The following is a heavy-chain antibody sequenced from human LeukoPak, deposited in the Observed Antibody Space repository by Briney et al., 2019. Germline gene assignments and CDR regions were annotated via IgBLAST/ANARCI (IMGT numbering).Heavy chain of an antibody. Sequence: GGSLRLSCAASGFTFSSYSMNWVRQAPGKGLEWVSSISSSSSYIYYADSVKGRFTISRDNAKNSLYLQMNSLRAEDTAVYYCARGLRQLELDAFDIWGQGTMVTVSS. CDR3: ARGLRQLELDAFDI. CDR2: ISSSSSYI. J-gene: IGHJ3*02. CDR1: GFTFSSYS. V-gene: IGHV3-21*01. D-gene: IGHD1-1*01.